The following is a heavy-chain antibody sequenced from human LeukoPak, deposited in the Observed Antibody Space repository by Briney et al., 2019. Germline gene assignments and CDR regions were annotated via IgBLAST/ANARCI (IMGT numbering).Heavy chain of an antibody. CDR1: GESFSGYY. CDR2: INHSGST. CDR3: AREGSYSGSGSPPLDY. V-gene: IGHV4-34*01. J-gene: IGHJ4*02. D-gene: IGHD3-10*01. Sequence: SETLSLTCAVYGESFSGYYWSWIRQPPGKGLEWIGEINHSGSTNYNPSFKSRVTISVDPSKNQFSLKLTSVTAADTAVYYCAREGSYSGSGSPPLDYWGQGTLVTVSS.